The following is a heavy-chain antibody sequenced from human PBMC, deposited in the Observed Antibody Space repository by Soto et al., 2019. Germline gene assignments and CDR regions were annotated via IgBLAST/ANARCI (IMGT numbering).Heavy chain of an antibody. D-gene: IGHD1-1*01. CDR3: TTDLGIPQLVIFAS. Sequence: GGSLILSCAASGFTFSRCAMSWVRQAPGKGLEWVGRIKSKTDGGTTEYPATVKGRFTISRDDSKNTLSLQMDSLKSEDTGLYYCTTDLGIPQLVIFASWGLGTLVTVSS. V-gene: IGHV3-15*01. CDR1: GFTFSRCA. CDR2: IKSKTDGGTT. J-gene: IGHJ4*02.